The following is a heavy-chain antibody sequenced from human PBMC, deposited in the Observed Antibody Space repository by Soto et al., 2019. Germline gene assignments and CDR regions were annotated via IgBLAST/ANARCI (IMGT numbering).Heavy chain of an antibody. D-gene: IGHD6-19*01. Sequence: ASVKVSCKASGGTFSSYAISWVRQAPGQGLEWMGGIIPIFGTANYAQKSQGRVTITADESTSTAYMELSSLRSEDTAVYYCARGSTRVAVAGTSAFDPWGQGTLVTVSS. CDR3: ARGSTRVAVAGTSAFDP. CDR1: GGTFSSYA. J-gene: IGHJ5*02. V-gene: IGHV1-69*13. CDR2: IIPIFGTA.